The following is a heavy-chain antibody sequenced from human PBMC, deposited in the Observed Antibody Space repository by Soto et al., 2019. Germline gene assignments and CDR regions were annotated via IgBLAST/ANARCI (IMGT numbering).Heavy chain of an antibody. V-gene: IGHV1-3*01. CDR3: ASEAHLYFWSTIPWV. CDR1: GYTLTGYA. Sequence: ASVKVSCKASGYTLTGYAMHWVRQAPGQRLEWMGWINAGNGNTKYSQKFQGRVTITRDTSASTAYMELSSLRSEDTAVYYCASEAHLYFWSTIPWVWGQGTLVTVSS. J-gene: IGHJ4*02. CDR2: INAGNGNT. D-gene: IGHD3-3*01.